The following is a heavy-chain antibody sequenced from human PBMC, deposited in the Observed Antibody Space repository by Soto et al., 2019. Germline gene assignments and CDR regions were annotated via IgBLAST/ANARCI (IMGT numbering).Heavy chain of an antibody. V-gene: IGHV3-30*18. J-gene: IGHJ6*02. CDR3: AKDLSPAYCSGWSPVLSYDMDV. CDR1: GFTFSSYG. D-gene: IGHD6-19*01. CDR2: ISYDGSNK. Sequence: QVQLVESGGGVVQPGRSLRLSCAASGFTFSSYGMHWVRQAPGKGLEWVAVISYDGSNKYYADSVKGRFTISRDNSKNTLYLHMNILIAEDSAVYYCAKDLSPAYCSGWSPVLSYDMDVWGQGTTVTVSS.